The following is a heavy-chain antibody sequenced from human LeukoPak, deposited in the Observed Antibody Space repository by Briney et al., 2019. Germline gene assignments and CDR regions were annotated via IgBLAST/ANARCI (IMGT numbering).Heavy chain of an antibody. CDR2: ISAYNGHT. J-gene: IGHJ4*02. V-gene: IGHV1-18*01. CDR3: ARADNWNYGFDY. Sequence: ASVKVSCKASGYTFTNYGISWVRQAPGQGLEWMGWISAYNGHTKYAQKVQGRVTMTRDTSISTAYMELSRLRSDDTAVYYCARADNWNYGFDYWGQGTLVTVSS. CDR1: GYTFTNYG. D-gene: IGHD1-7*01.